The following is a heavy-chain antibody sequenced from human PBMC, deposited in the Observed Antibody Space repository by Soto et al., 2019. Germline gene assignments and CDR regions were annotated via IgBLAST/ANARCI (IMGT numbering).Heavy chain of an antibody. CDR2: INPMSRTA. J-gene: IGHJ4*02. CDR3: VRGTYCGASCYFAREY. D-gene: IGHD2-21*01. V-gene: IGHV1-69*01. CDR1: GDTSTTYV. Sequence: VQLVQSGSEVKKPGSSVKVSCKASGDTSTTYVVSWVRQAPGNGLEWMGGINPMSRTAKYAEKYSGRVTITAEEATKTVYLDLTTLRFEDTAVYFCVRGTYCGASCYFAREYWGQGTLVAVSS.